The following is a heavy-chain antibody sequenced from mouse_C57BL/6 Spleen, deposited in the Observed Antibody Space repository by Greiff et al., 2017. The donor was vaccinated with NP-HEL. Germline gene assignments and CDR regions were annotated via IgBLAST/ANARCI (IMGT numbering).Heavy chain of an antibody. D-gene: IGHD2-4*01. V-gene: IGHV1-82*01. CDR3: AREEYYDYDGSWFAY. J-gene: IGHJ3*01. CDR1: GYAFSSSW. CDR2: IYPGDGDT. Sequence: QVQLKESGPELVKPGASVKISCKASGYAFSSSWMNWVKQRPGKGLEWIGRIYPGDGDTNYNGKFKGKATLTADKSSSTAYMQLSSLTSEDSAVYFCAREEYYDYDGSWFAYWGQGTLVTVSA.